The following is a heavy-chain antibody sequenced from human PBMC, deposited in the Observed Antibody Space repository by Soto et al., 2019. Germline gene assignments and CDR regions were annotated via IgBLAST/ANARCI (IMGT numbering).Heavy chain of an antibody. J-gene: IGHJ4*02. V-gene: IGHV3-21*01. CDR3: ARDPCSGGSCYLAGFDY. CDR2: ISSSSSYI. CDR1: GFTFSSYS. D-gene: IGHD2-15*01. Sequence: EVQLVESGGGLVKPGGSLRLSCAASGFTFSSYSMNWVRQAPGKGLEWVSSISSSSSYIYYADSVKGRFTISRDNAKNSLYLQMNSLRAEDTAVYYCARDPCSGGSCYLAGFDYWGQGTLVTVSS.